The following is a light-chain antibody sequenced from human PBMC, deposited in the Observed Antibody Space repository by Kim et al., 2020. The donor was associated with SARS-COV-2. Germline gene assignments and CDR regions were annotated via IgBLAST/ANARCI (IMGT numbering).Light chain of an antibody. J-gene: IGLJ2*01. CDR1: TSNIGTNY. Sequence: QSVLTQPPSMSAAPGQKVTISCSGSTSNIGTNYVSWYQQLPGTAPKLLIYDSHERPSGIPDRFSASKSGTSATLDITGLQTGDEAVYYCGTWDSSLSAGVFGGGTKVTVL. V-gene: IGLV1-51*01. CDR2: DSH. CDR3: GTWDSSLSAGV.